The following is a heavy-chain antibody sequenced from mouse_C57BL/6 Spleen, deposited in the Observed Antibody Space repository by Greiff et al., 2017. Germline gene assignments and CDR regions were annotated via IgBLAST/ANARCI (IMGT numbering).Heavy chain of an antibody. D-gene: IGHD2-4*01. CDR3: ARGYDYEVAY. CDR1: GYTFTSYW. V-gene: IGHV1-55*01. CDR2: IYPGSGTT. Sequence: VQLLQPGAELVKPGASVKMSCTASGYTFTSYWITWVNQGPGHGLEWIGYIYPGSGTTNYTETFKSKATLTVDTSDSTAYMQRSSRTSEDSAVYYCARGYDYEVAYGGQGTLVTVAA. J-gene: IGHJ3*01.